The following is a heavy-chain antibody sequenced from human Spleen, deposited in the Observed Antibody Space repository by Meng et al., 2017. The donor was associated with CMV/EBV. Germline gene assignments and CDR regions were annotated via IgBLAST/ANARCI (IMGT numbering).Heavy chain of an antibody. Sequence: SCAASGFTCSSYWMSWVRQAPGKGLEWVANIKQDGSEKYYVDSVKGRFTISRDKAKNSLYLEMNSLRAEDTAVYYCAGHTIFGVGGGMDVGGQGTTVTVSS. CDR2: IKQDGSEK. J-gene: IGHJ6*02. V-gene: IGHV3-7*01. CDR3: AGHTIFGVGGGMDV. CDR1: GFTCSSYW. D-gene: IGHD3-3*01.